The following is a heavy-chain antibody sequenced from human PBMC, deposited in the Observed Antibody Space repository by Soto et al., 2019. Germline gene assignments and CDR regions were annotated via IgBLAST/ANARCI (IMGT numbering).Heavy chain of an antibody. J-gene: IGHJ3*02. CDR3: ARDNSGGLHDAFDI. V-gene: IGHV3-21*01. CDR1: GFTFSIYT. D-gene: IGHD1-26*01. CDR2: ITSSSTYI. Sequence: EVQLVESGGGLVKPGGSLRLSCAGSGFTFSIYTFHWVRQAPGKGLEWVSSITSSSTYIYYADSVKGRFTISRDNAKSSVSLQLTRLRGEDTAVYYCARDNSGGLHDAFDIWGQGTMVSVS.